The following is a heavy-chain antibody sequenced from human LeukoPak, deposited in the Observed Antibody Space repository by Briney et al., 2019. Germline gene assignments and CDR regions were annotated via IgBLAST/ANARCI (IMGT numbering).Heavy chain of an antibody. CDR1: VYTFTSYG. CDR2: ISAYNGNT. CDR3: ARSEYQLLFTVY. Sequence: ASVTVSCKASVYTFTSYGISWVRQAPGQGLEWMGWISAYNGNTNYAQKLQGRVTMTTDTSTSTAYMELRSLRSDDTAVYYCARSEYQLLFTVYWGQGTLVTVSS. V-gene: IGHV1-18*01. D-gene: IGHD2-2*01. J-gene: IGHJ4*02.